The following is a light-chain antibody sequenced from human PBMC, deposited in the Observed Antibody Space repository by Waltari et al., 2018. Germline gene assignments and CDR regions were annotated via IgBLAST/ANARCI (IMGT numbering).Light chain of an antibody. J-gene: IGLJ3*02. V-gene: IGLV2-14*01. CDR3: SSYTSSSTLV. CDR1: SSDVGGYNS. Sequence: QSALTQPASVSGSPGQSITISCTGTSSDVGGYNSVSWYQQHPGKAPKLMIYEVSNRPSGVSTRFSGSKSGNTASLTITGLQAEDESDYYCSSYTSSSTLVFGGGTKLTVL. CDR2: EVS.